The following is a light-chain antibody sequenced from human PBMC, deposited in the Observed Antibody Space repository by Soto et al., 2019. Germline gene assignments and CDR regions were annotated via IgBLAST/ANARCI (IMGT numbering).Light chain of an antibody. Sequence: EVGLTQSPGTLSLSPGDRATLSFMASQRVSTFLAWYQQRPGQAPRLLISEASNRATGIPARFSGSGSGTDFTLTISSLEPEDFAVYYCQQSHNWPRTFGQGTKVDIK. J-gene: IGKJ1*01. CDR2: EAS. V-gene: IGKV3-11*01. CDR1: QRVSTF. CDR3: QQSHNWPRT.